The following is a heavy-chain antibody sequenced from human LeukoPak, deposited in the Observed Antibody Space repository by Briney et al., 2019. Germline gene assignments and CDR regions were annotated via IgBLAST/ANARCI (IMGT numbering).Heavy chain of an antibody. CDR1: GFSFSSYA. D-gene: IGHD2-21*02. V-gene: IGHV3-30*04. Sequence: PGRSLRLSCAASGFSFSSYAMHWVRQAPGKGLEWVAVISYDGSNKYYADSVKGRFTISRDNSKNTLYLQMNSLRAEDTAVYYCARGEVVTASLPDYFYYYMDVWGKGTTVTISS. CDR3: ARGEVVTASLPDYFYYYMDV. CDR2: ISYDGSNK. J-gene: IGHJ6*03.